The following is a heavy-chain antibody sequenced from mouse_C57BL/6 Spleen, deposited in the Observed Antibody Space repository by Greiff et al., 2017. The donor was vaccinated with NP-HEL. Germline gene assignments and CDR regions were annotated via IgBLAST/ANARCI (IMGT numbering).Heavy chain of an antibody. CDR1: GYTFTSYW. CDR3: ARVGTTVVAKYFDY. CDR2: IDTSDSYT. D-gene: IGHD1-1*01. V-gene: IGHV1-50*01. Sequence: QVQLQQPGAELVKPGASVKLSCKASGYTFTSYWMQWVKQRPGQGLEWIGEIDTSDSYTNYNQKFKGKATLTVDTSSSTAYMQLSSLTSEDSAVYYCARVGTTVVAKYFDYWGQGTTLTVSS. J-gene: IGHJ2*01.